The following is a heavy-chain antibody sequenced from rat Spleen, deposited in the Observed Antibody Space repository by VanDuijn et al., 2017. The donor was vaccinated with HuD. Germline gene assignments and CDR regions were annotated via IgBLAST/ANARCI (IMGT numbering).Heavy chain of an antibody. J-gene: IGHJ3*01. Sequence: EVRLQESGPGLVKPSQSLSLTCSVTEYSISSSYRWNWIRKFPGNKLEWMGYINSAGSTNYNPSLKSRISLTRDTSKNQFFLQVDSVTTDDTATYYCARSDGVHYYLPFADWGQGTLVTVSS. D-gene: IGHD1-12*02. V-gene: IGHV3-3*01. CDR3: ARSDGVHYYLPFAD. CDR1: EYSISSSYR. CDR2: INSAGST.